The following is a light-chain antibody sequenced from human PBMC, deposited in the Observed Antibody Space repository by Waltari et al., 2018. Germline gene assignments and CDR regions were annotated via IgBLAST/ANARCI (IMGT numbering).Light chain of an antibody. Sequence: QSALTQPPSASGSPGQSVTISCTGTTSDVGFYDYVSWYQQPPGTAPRLIFFAVTRRPSGVPDRFSGSKSGTTASLTVSGLQTEDEGDYYCSSYAGIRKLVFGGGTKLTVL. J-gene: IGLJ2*01. CDR1: TSDVGFYDY. V-gene: IGLV2-8*01. CDR2: AVT. CDR3: SSYAGIRKLV.